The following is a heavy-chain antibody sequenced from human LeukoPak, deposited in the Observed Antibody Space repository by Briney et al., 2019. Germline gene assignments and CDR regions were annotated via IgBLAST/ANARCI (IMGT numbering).Heavy chain of an antibody. D-gene: IGHD3-3*01. CDR3: ARGNYDSAYDP. Sequence: GGSLRLSCAASGFIVSDFDMNWVRQAPGKGLEWVSYLSTSGSYIHYAESVKGRFTISRDAGNNSLYLQLDSLTVEDTAVYFCARGNYDSAYDPWGQGTLVTVSS. J-gene: IGHJ5*02. CDR2: LSTSGSYI. V-gene: IGHV3-21*01. CDR1: GFIVSDFD.